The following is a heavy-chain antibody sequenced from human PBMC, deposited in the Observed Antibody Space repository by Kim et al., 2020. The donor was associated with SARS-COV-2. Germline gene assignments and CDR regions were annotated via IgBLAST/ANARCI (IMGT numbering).Heavy chain of an antibody. Sequence: SYRPSFQSQVTFSAGNSTTTAYLQWSSLKASDTAMYYCARSAGPYDYYFDYWGQGTLVTVSS. J-gene: IGHJ4*02. D-gene: IGHD3-16*01. V-gene: IGHV5-51*01. CDR3: ARSAGPYDYYFDY.